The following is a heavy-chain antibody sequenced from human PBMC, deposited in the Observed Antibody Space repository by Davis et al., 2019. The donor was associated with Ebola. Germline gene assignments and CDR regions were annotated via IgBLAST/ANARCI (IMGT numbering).Heavy chain of an antibody. CDR1: GFTFGDYA. CDR3: TRAWDYGVR. J-gene: IGHJ4*02. V-gene: IGHV3-49*03. Sequence: GGSLSLSCTASGFTFGDYAMSWFRQAPGKGPERVGFIRSKAYGGTTEYAASVKGRFTISRDDSKSIAYLQMNSLKTEDTAVYYCTRAWDYGVRWGQGTLVTVSS. CDR2: IRSKAYGGTT. D-gene: IGHD4-17*01.